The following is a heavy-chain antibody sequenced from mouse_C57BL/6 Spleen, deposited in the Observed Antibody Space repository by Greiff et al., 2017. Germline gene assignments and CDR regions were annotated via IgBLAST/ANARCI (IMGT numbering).Heavy chain of an antibody. CDR1: GYSITSGYY. CDR3: ARDERGLFAY. D-gene: IGHD4-1*01. J-gene: IGHJ3*01. V-gene: IGHV3-6*01. Sequence: EVKLQESGPGLVKPSQSLSLTCSVTGYSITSGYYWNWIRQFPGNKLEWMGYISYDGSNNYNPSLKNRISITRDTSKNQFFLKLNSVTTEDTATYYCARDERGLFAYWGQGTLVTVSA. CDR2: ISYDGSN.